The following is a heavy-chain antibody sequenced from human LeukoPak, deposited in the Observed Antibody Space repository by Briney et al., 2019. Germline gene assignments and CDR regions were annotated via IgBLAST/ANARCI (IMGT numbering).Heavy chain of an antibody. Sequence: PSETLSLTCTVSGGSISSSGYYWGWIRQPPGTGLEWIGNIFHSGSTYYNPSLKSRVTIFVDTSKDQFSLQLSSVTAADTAVYYCARAYYYGLYYFDYWGQGTLVTVSS. CDR2: IFHSGST. J-gene: IGHJ4*02. CDR3: ARAYYYGLYYFDY. CDR1: GGSISSSGYY. V-gene: IGHV4-39*01. D-gene: IGHD3-10*01.